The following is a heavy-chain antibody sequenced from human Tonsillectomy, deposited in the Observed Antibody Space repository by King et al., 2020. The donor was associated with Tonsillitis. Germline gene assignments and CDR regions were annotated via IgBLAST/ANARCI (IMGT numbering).Heavy chain of an antibody. J-gene: IGHJ5*02. CDR2: IGGGGGGT. CDR1: GFTFSSYS. D-gene: IGHD4-11*01. V-gene: IGHV3-23*04. CDR3: AKYSNRNWFDP. Sequence: VQLVESGGGLVQPGGSLRLSCAASGFTFSSYSMSWVRQAPGKGLEWVSAIGGGGGGTFYADSVKGRFTISRDNSENTLSLQMNSLRAEDTAVYYCAKYSNRNWFDPWGQGTLVTVSS.